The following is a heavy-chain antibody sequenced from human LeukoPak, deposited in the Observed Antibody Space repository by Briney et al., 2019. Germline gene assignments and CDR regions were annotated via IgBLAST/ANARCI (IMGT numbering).Heavy chain of an antibody. J-gene: IGHJ4*02. CDR1: VLTRSCCA. CDR2: SSGSGGST. CDR3: AKGKGVVPAAMPSDY. Sequence: GGALRLSCAYTVLTRSCCAMSGVRQAHSRGLQGVSASSGSGGSTYWPDSVKDRFTISRHDSQNTLYLQMNSLRAEDTVVYYCAKGKGVVPAAMPSDYWGQGTLVTGSS. D-gene: IGHD2-2*01. V-gene: IGHV3-23*01.